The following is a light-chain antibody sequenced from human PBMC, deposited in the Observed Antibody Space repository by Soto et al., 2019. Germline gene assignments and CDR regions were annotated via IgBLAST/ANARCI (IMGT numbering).Light chain of an antibody. V-gene: IGKV3D-20*02. J-gene: IGKJ1*01. CDR1: QRVSSR. CDR2: DAS. Sequence: SIVTLSVTPGHTATLSCRASQRVSSRLAWYQQKPGQAPRLLIYDASSRATGIPDRFSGGGSGTEFTLTISRLQPEDFAAYYCQQSTSYLRTFGQGTKVAIK. CDR3: QQSTSYLRT.